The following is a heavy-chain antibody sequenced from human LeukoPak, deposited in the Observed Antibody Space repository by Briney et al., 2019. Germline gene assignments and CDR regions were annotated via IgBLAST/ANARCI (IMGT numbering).Heavy chain of an antibody. V-gene: IGHV3-48*01. CDR1: GFTFSSYS. D-gene: IGHD6-13*01. J-gene: IGHJ4*02. CDR3: AKTRPLDSSSWSHGDY. Sequence: GSLRLSCAASGFTFSSYSMNWVRQAPGKGLEWVSYISSSSSTIYYADSVKGRFTISRDNAKNSLYLQMNSLRAEDTAVYYCAKTRPLDSSSWSHGDYWGQGTLVTVSS. CDR2: ISSSSSTI.